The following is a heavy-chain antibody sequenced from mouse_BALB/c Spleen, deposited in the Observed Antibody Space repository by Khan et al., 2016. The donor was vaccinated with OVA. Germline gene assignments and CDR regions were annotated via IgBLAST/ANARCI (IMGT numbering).Heavy chain of an antibody. CDR1: GYTFTDYY. CDR2: IYPGSGNI. J-gene: IGHJ3*01. CDR3: AREWAAWFPY. V-gene: IGHV1-77*01. Sequence: VQLQQSGAELARPGASVKLSCKASGYTFTDYYINWMKQRTGQGLEWIGEIYPGSGNIYYNEKFKGKATLTADKSSSTAYMQLRSLTSEDSAVYFCAREWAAWFPYWGQGTLVTVSA.